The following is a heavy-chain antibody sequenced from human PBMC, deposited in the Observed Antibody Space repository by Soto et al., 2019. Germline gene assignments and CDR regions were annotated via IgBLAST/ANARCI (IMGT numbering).Heavy chain of an antibody. D-gene: IGHD3-22*01. V-gene: IGHV1-3*01. J-gene: IGHJ5*02. CDR3: ATAAYYYDSSGLVVFDP. CDR2: INAGNGNT. CDR1: GYTFTSYA. Sequence: ASVKVSCKASGYTFTSYAMHWVRQAPGQRLEWMGWINAGNGNTKYSQKFQGRVTMTEDTSTDTAYMELSSLRSEDTAVYYCATAAYYYDSSGLVVFDPWGQGTLVTVSS.